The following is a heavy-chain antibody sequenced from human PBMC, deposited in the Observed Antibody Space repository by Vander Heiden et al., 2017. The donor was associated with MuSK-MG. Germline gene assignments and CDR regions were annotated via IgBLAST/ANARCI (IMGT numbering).Heavy chain of an antibody. CDR2: ISSSSSTI. Sequence: EVQLVESGGGLVQPGGSLRLSCAASGFTFSSYSMNWVRQAPGKGLEWVSYISSSSSTIYYADSVKGRFTISRDNAKNSLYLQMNSLRDEDTAVYYCARDLTVLMVYGLDYWGQGTLVTVSS. V-gene: IGHV3-48*02. CDR3: ARDLTVLMVYGLDY. D-gene: IGHD2-8*01. CDR1: GFTFSSYS. J-gene: IGHJ4*02.